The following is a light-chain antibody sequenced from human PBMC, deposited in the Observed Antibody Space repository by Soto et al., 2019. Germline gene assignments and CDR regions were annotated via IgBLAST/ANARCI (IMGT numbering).Light chain of an antibody. Sequence: DIQMTQSPSSLSASVGDRVTITCQASQDISNYLNWYQQKPGKAPKLLIYDASNLETGVPSKFSGSGSGTDFTFTITSLLPEDIATYYCQEYDTLPWTFGQGTKVEIK. J-gene: IGKJ1*01. CDR3: QEYDTLPWT. V-gene: IGKV1-33*01. CDR2: DAS. CDR1: QDISNY.